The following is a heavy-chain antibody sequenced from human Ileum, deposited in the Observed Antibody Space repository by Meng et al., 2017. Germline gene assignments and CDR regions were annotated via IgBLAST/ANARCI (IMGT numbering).Heavy chain of an antibody. D-gene: IGHD6-25*01. Sequence: HVQLQQARPGVVKPSPTLSLTVSIYGDSLFNNSATWNWVRQSPSRGLEWIGRTYYRSKWYNDYALSVNSRITVNPDTSKNQISLQLNSVTPDDTAVYYCAREAHLAAFGHWGQGTLVTVSS. J-gene: IGHJ4*02. CDR3: AREAHLAAFGH. CDR1: GDSLFNNSAT. V-gene: IGHV6-1*01. CDR2: TYYRSKWYN.